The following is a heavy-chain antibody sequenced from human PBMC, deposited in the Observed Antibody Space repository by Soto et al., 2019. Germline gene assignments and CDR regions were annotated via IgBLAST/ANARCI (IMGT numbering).Heavy chain of an antibody. J-gene: IGHJ3*02. CDR2: ISYDGSNK. CDR1: GFTFSSYA. CDR3: ARERTPPRKFFGAFDI. V-gene: IGHV3-30-3*01. Sequence: PGGSLRLSCAASGFTFSSYAMHWVRQAPGKGLEWVAVISYDGSNKYYADSVKGRFTISRDNSKNTLYLQMNSLRAEDTAVYYCARERTPPRKFFGAFDIWGQGTMVTVSS. D-gene: IGHD3-16*01.